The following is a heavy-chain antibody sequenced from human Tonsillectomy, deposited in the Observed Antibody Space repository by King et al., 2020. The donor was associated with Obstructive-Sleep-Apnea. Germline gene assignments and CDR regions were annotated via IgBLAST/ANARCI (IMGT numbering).Heavy chain of an antibody. CDR1: GFTFRSYA. V-gene: IGHV3-23*04. CDR2: ISGSGGST. CDR3: AKDSMDYDIFTGPVYY. J-gene: IGHJ4*02. Sequence: VQLVESGGGLVQPGGSLRLSCAGSGFTFRSYAMSWVRQAPGKGLEWVSGISGSGGSTYYADSVTGRFTISRENSKNKLYLQMNSLRAEDTAVYYCAKDSMDYDIFTGPVYYRGPGTPLTVSP. D-gene: IGHD3-9*01.